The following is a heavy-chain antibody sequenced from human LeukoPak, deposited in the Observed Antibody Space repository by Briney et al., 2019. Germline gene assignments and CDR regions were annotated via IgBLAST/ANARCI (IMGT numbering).Heavy chain of an antibody. CDR2: INHSGST. D-gene: IGHD2-2*01. J-gene: IGHJ6*02. V-gene: IGHV4-34*01. Sequence: SETLSLTCAVYGGSFSGYYWSWIRQPPGKGLEWIGEINHSGSTNYNPSLKSRVTISVDTSKNQFSLSLSSVTAADTAVYYCARDVVVVPAAIHYGMDVWGQGTTVTVSS. CDR3: ARDVVVVPAAIHYGMDV. CDR1: GGSFSGYY.